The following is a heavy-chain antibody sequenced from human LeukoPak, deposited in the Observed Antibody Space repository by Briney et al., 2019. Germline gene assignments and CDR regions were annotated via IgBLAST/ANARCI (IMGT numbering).Heavy chain of an antibody. CDR2: INHSGST. CDR1: GGSFSGYY. J-gene: IGHJ4*02. CDR3: ARALRYQLLSGVFDY. V-gene: IGHV4-34*01. Sequence: SETLSLTCPVYGGSFSGYYWSWIRQPPGKGLEWIGEINHSGSTNYNPSLKSRVTISVDTSKNQFSLKLSSVTAADTAVYYCARALRYQLLSGVFDYWGQGTLVTVSS. D-gene: IGHD2-2*01.